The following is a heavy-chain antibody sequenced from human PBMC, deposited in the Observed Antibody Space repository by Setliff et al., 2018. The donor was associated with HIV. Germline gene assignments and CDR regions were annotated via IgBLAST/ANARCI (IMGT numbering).Heavy chain of an antibody. Sequence: GGSLRLSCAASGFTFSTYGMHWVRQAPGKGLEWLAVIWYDGSNKYYADSVKGRFTISRDNSKNTLYLQMNSLRAEDTAVYYCARDPGRYNGMDVWGQGTTVTVSS. CDR2: IWYDGSNK. J-gene: IGHJ6*02. V-gene: IGHV3-33*01. CDR3: ARDPGRYNGMDV. CDR1: GFTFSTYG. D-gene: IGHD1-20*01.